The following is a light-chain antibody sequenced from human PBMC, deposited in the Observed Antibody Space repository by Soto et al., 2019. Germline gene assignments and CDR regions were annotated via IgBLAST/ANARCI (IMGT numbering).Light chain of an antibody. Sequence: IFWTESPCTLSLSPWERATLACRASQSVSSTYLAWYQQKPGQAPRLLIYGASSRATGIPDRFSGSGSGTDFTLTISRLEPEDFAVYYCQQYGSSPWTFGQGTMVHIK. CDR2: GAS. CDR3: QQYGSSPWT. V-gene: IGKV3-20*01. CDR1: QSVSSTY. J-gene: IGKJ1*01.